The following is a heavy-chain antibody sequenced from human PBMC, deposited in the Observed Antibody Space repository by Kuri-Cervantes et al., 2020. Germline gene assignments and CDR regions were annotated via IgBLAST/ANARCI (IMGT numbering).Heavy chain of an antibody. Sequence: GGSLRLSCVASGFTFSDYYMTWIRQAPGKGLEWVAYISTSGSTEYYADSVKGRFTISRDNVKNSVHLQMNSLRAEDTAVYYCARIAGTMDHFDYWGQGTLVTVPQ. J-gene: IGHJ4*02. CDR1: GFTFSDYY. V-gene: IGHV3-11*01. CDR2: ISTSGSTE. CDR3: ARIAGTMDHFDY. D-gene: IGHD6-13*01.